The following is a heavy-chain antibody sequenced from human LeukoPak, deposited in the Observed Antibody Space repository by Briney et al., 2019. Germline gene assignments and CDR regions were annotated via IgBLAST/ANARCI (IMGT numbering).Heavy chain of an antibody. V-gene: IGHV1-18*01. CDR3: ARVEMSSGYYYYYYGMDV. D-gene: IGHD3-22*01. CDR2: ISAYNGNT. CDR1: GYTFTSYG. Sequence: ASVKVSCKASGYTFTSYGISWVRQAPGQGLEWMGWISAYNGNTNYAQKLQGRVTMTTDTSTSTAYMELRSLRSDDTAVYYCARVEMSSGYYYYYYGMDVWGQGTTVTVSS. J-gene: IGHJ6*02.